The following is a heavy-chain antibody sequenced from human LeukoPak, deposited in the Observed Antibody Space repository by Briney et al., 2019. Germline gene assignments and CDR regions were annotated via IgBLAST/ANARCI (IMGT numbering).Heavy chain of an antibody. D-gene: IGHD3-22*01. CDR2: ISDDGSNK. CDR3: ARVRYYDSSGYYRGVFDY. CDR1: GVTLSSYA. V-gene: IGHV3-30*03. Sequence: PGGSLRLSCAASGVTLSSYAMSWARQAPGKGLEWVAVISDDGSNKYYADSVKGRFTISRDNSKNTLYLQMNSLRAEDTAVYYCARVRYYDSSGYYRGVFDYWGQGTLVTVSS. J-gene: IGHJ4*02.